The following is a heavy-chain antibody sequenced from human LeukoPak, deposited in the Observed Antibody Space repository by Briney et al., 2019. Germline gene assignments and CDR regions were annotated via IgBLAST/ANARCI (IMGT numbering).Heavy chain of an antibody. J-gene: IGHJ4*02. D-gene: IGHD4-17*01. V-gene: IGHV3-23*01. CDR3: AKEDTLTTVYFDY. CDR1: GFTFSRYD. CDR2: ITDSGGST. Sequence: PGGSLRLSCAASGFTFSRYDMSGVRQAPGKGLEWVSAITDSGGSTYYADSVRGRFTISRDDSKNTLYLLMNSLRAEDTAVYYCAKEDTLTTVYFDYWGQGTPVTVSS.